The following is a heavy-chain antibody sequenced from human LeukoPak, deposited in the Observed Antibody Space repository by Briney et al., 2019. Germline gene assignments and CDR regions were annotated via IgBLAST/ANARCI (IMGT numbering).Heavy chain of an antibody. J-gene: IGHJ4*02. CDR3: TTGELN. CDR2: IKGKTDAGTI. Sequence: GGSLRLSCAASGFTFTNAWMTWVRQAPGKGLEWVGRIKGKTDAGTIDYAAPVKGRFTISRDDSKNTLYLQLSSLKTDDTAVYYCTTGELNWGQGTLVTVS. D-gene: IGHD2-21*01. CDR1: GFTFTNAW. V-gene: IGHV3-15*01.